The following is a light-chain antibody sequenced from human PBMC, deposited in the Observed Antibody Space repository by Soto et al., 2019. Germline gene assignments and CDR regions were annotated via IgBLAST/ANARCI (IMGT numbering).Light chain of an antibody. CDR3: QQGHSAPLT. CDR1: QTISRN. J-gene: IGKJ4*01. CDR2: AAS. V-gene: IGKV1-39*01. Sequence: DIQMTQSPSSLSASVGDRVTITCRASQTISRNLNWYQQKPGKAPDLLIFAASNLQSGVPSRFSGSGSGADFTLTISSLLPEDFATYYCQQGHSAPLTFGGGTKVEIK.